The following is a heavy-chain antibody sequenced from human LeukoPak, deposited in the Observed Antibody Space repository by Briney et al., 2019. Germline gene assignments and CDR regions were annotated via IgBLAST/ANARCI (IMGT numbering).Heavy chain of an antibody. J-gene: IGHJ4*02. Sequence: GGSLRLPCEASGFTFSTFWVTWVRQAPGRGLEWVANIHPDGSEKYYVGSGKGRFTISRDNAKNSLYLQMNSLRAEDTAVYYCARGGTTKVTYWGQGTLVTVSS. CDR3: ARGGTTKVTY. CDR2: IHPDGSEK. D-gene: IGHD2-21*02. V-gene: IGHV3-7*04. CDR1: GFTFSTFW.